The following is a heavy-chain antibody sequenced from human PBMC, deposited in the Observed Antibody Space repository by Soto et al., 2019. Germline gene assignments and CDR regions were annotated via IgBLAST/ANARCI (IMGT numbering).Heavy chain of an antibody. V-gene: IGHV4-34*01. D-gene: IGHD2-15*01. CDR3: ARGGAIVVVVAATPTGYYFDY. CDR1: GGSFSGYY. Sequence: SETLSLTCAVYGGSFSGYYWSWIRQPPGKGLEWIGEINHSGSTNYNPSLKSRVTISVDTSKNQFSLKLSSVTAADTAVYYCARGGAIVVVVAATPTGYYFDYWGQGTLVTVSS. CDR2: INHSGST. J-gene: IGHJ4*02.